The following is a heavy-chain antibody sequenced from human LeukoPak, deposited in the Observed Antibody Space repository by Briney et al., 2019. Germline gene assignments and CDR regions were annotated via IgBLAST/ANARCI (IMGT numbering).Heavy chain of an antibody. CDR2: ISGSGGNT. CDR1: GFTFSSYA. CDR3: ARVPDIVATSCDY. Sequence: GGSLRLSCAASGFTFSSYAMSWVRQAPGKGLEWVSTISGSGGNTYYADSVKGRFTISRDNSKNTLYLQMNSLRAEDTAVYYCARVPDIVATSCDYWGQGTLVTVSS. V-gene: IGHV3-23*01. J-gene: IGHJ4*02. D-gene: IGHD5-12*01.